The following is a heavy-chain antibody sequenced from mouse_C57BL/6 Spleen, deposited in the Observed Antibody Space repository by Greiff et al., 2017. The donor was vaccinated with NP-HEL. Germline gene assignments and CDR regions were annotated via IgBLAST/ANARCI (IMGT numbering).Heavy chain of an antibody. CDR2: IYPRSGNT. J-gene: IGHJ1*03. CDR3: ARNGLSWYFDV. V-gene: IGHV1-81*01. CDR1: GYTFTSYG. Sequence: VKLMESGAELARPGASVKLSCKASGYTFTSYGISWVKQRTGQGLEWIGEIYPRSGNTYYNEKFKGKATLTADKSSSTAYMELRSLTSEDSAVYFCARNGLSWYFDVWGTGTTVTVSS.